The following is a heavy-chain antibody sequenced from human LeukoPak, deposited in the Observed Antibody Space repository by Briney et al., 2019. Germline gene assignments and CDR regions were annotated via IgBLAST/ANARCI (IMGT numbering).Heavy chain of an antibody. V-gene: IGHV4-59*11. J-gene: IGHJ4*02. CDR2: IYYTGTT. Sequence: SETLSLTCTVSGASMSSHYWTWIRQDPGTGLEWIGNIYYTGTTSYNPALESRVTISLDTSNNQFSLKLTSVTAADTAVYYCAKEGGPARPGLDSWGQGNLVTVSS. D-gene: IGHD6-6*01. CDR3: AKEGGPARPGLDS. CDR1: GASMSSHY.